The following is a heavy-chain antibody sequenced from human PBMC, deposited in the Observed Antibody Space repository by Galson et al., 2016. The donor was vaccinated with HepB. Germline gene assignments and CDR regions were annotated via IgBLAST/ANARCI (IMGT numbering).Heavy chain of an antibody. CDR1: DYSISSGFF. CDR3: ARREGGIFDF. CDR2: IYHSGST. Sequence: ETLSLTCSVSDYSISSGFFWDWIRQPPGKGLEWLGTIYHSGSTNYNPSLRSRVSISIDTSKNQFSLKLTSVTAADTAVYYCARREGGIFDFWGQGTLATVSS. V-gene: IGHV4-38-2*02. D-gene: IGHD1-26*01. J-gene: IGHJ4*02.